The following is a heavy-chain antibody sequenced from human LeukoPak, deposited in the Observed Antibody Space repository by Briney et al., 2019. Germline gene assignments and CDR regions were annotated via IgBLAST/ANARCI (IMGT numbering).Heavy chain of an antibody. J-gene: IGHJ6*02. V-gene: IGHV3-66*01. CDR3: ARDSSSGPYYYYYGMDV. CDR2: IYSGGST. D-gene: IGHD6-6*01. Sequence: PGGSLRLSCAASGFTVSSNYMSWVRQAPGKGLEWVSVIYSGGSTYYADSVEGRFTISRDNSKNTLYLQMNSLRAEDTAVYYCARDSSSGPYYYYYGMDVWGQGTTVTVSS. CDR1: GFTVSSNY.